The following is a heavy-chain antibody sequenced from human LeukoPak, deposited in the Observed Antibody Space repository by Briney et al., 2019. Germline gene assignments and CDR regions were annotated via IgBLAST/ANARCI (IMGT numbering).Heavy chain of an antibody. CDR1: GYTFTSYD. J-gene: IGHJ1*01. Sequence: ASVKVSCKASGYTFTSYDINWVRQATGQGLEWMGWMNPNSGNTGYAQKFQGRVTMTRNTSISTAYMELSSLRSEDTAVYYCARADCSGGSCCSADFQHWGQGTLVTVSS. D-gene: IGHD2-15*01. CDR3: ARADCSGGSCCSADFQH. CDR2: MNPNSGNT. V-gene: IGHV1-8*01.